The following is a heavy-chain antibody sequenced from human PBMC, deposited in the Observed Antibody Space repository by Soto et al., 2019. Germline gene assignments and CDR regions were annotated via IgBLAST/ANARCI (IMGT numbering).Heavy chain of an antibody. Sequence: QVQLVQSGAEVKKPGSSVKVSCKASGGTFSSYAISWVRQAPGQGLEWMGGIIPIFGTANYAQKFQGRVTITADESTSTAYMELSSLRSEDTAVYYCARGGEDIVLVPAAMLLPYYYGMDVWGQGTTVTVSS. V-gene: IGHV1-69*12. CDR1: GGTFSSYA. CDR2: IIPIFGTA. CDR3: ARGGEDIVLVPAAMLLPYYYGMDV. J-gene: IGHJ6*02. D-gene: IGHD2-2*01.